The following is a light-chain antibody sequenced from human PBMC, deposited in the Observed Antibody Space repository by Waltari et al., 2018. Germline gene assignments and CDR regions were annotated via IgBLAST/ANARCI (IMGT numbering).Light chain of an antibody. CDR1: SSDVGNYNL. J-gene: IGLJ1*01. V-gene: IGLV2-23*02. CDR3: CSYAGLGIYV. Sequence: QSGLTQPASVSGSPGQSITVSCTGTSSDVGNYNLVSWYQQYQGKAPRLMVYEVTKRTSGVSDRFFGSKSGNTASLTISGLQSEDEADYYCCSYAGLGIYVFGTGTKVTVL. CDR2: EVT.